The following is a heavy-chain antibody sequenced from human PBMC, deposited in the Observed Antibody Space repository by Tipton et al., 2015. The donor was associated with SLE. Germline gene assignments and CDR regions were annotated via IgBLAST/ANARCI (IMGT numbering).Heavy chain of an antibody. CDR1: GGSISSSSYY. V-gene: IGHV4-39*07. D-gene: IGHD3-10*01. CDR2: IYYSGST. Sequence: TLSLTCTVSGGSISSSSYYWGWIRQPPGKGLEWIGSIYYSGSTYYNPSLKSRVTISVDTSKNQFSLKLSSVTAADTAVYYCARQGLLWFRELSRSLASYYYGMDVWGQGTTVTVSS. CDR3: ARQGLLWFRELSRSLASYYYGMDV. J-gene: IGHJ6*02.